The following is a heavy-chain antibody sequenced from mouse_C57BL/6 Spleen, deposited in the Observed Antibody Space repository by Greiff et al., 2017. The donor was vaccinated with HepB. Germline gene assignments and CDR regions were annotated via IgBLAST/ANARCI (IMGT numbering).Heavy chain of an antibody. D-gene: IGHD2-4*01. Sequence: QVQLQQSGPELVKPGASVKISCKASGYAFSSSWMNWVKQRPGKGLEWIGRIYPGDGDTNYNGKFKGKATLTADKSSSTAYMQLSSLTSEDSAVYFCASIYYDFSWFAYWGQGTLVTVSA. CDR3: ASIYYDFSWFAY. J-gene: IGHJ3*01. CDR1: GYAFSSSW. V-gene: IGHV1-82*01. CDR2: IYPGDGDT.